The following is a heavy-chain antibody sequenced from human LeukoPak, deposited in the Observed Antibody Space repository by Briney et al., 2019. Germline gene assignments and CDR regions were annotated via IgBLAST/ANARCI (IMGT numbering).Heavy chain of an antibody. J-gene: IGHJ4*03. CDR2: ISRSGFST. Sequence: HPGGSLRLSCAASGFIFSSYGMSWVRQAPGKGLEWVSGISRSGFSTHYADSVQGRFTMSRDKSKNTLYLEMNSLRAEDTAIYYCAKDKYSTSSGGFDSSGHANLVTVSS. CDR3: AKDKYSTSSGGFDS. D-gene: IGHD6-6*01. V-gene: IGHV3-23*01. CDR1: GFIFSSYG.